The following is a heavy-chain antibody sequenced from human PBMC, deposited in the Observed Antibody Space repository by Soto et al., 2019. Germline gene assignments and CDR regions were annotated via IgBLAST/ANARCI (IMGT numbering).Heavy chain of an antibody. Sequence: QVQLVQSGAEVKKPGSSVKVSCKASGGTFSSYAISWVRQAPGQGLEWMGGIIPIFGTANYAQKFQGRVTITADDSTSTAYMELSSLRSEDTAVYYCARGTAMVTTYYYYYYGMDVWGQGTTVTVSS. CDR3: ARGTAMVTTYYYYYYGMDV. CDR1: GGTFSSYA. V-gene: IGHV1-69*01. D-gene: IGHD5-18*01. CDR2: IIPIFGTA. J-gene: IGHJ6*02.